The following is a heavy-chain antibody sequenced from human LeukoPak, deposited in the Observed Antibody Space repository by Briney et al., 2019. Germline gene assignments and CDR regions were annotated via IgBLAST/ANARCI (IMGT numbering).Heavy chain of an antibody. V-gene: IGHV4-30-2*01. CDR3: ARGLSSSWYLNWFDP. J-gene: IGHJ5*02. Sequence: SQTLSLTCAVSGGSISSGGYSWSWIRQPPGKGLEWIGYIYHSGSTYYNPSLKSRVTISVDRSKNQFSLKLSSVTAADTAVYYCARGLSSSWYLNWFDPWGQGTLVTVSS. CDR2: IYHSGST. CDR1: GGSISSGGYS. D-gene: IGHD6-13*01.